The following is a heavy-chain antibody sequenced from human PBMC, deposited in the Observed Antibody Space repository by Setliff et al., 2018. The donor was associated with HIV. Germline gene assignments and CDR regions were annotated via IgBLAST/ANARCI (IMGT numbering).Heavy chain of an antibody. CDR1: GYSVSSGYY. CDR3: ARVMGNYYDSSGYYADY. Sequence: SETLSLTCIVSGYSVSSGYYWGWIRQPPGKGLQWIGAMYDSETTYYNPSLESRVTMSVDASRNRFSLKLSSVTAADTAVYYCARVMGNYYDSSGYYADYWGQGALVTVSS. J-gene: IGHJ4*02. V-gene: IGHV4-38-2*02. CDR2: MYDSETT. D-gene: IGHD3-22*01.